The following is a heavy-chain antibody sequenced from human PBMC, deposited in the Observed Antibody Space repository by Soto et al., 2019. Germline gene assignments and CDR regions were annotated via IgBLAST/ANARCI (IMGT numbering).Heavy chain of an antibody. V-gene: IGHV1-3*01. CDR2: INAGNGNT. J-gene: IGHJ5*02. CDR3: ARDPALTTVTTRTNWFDP. Sequence: ASVKVSCKASGYTFTSYAMHWVRQAPGQRLEWMGWINAGNGNTKYSQKFQGRVTITRDTSASTAYMELSSLRSEDTAVYYCARDPALTTVTTRTNWFDPWGQGTLVTVSS. D-gene: IGHD4-17*01. CDR1: GYTFTSYA.